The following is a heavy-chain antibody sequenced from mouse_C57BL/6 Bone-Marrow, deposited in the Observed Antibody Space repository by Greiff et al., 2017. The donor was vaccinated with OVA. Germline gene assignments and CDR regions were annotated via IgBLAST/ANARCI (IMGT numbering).Heavy chain of an antibody. CDR2: ISSGGDYI. CDR3: TAYYSNYGFAY. J-gene: IGHJ3*01. V-gene: IGHV5-9-1*02. D-gene: IGHD2-5*01. Sequence: EVQRVESGEGLVKPGGSLKLSCAASGFTFSSYAMSWVRQTPEKRLEWVAYISSGGDYIYYADTVKGRFTISRDNARNTLYLQMSRLKSEDTAMYYCTAYYSNYGFAYWGQGTLVTVSA. CDR1: GFTFSSYA.